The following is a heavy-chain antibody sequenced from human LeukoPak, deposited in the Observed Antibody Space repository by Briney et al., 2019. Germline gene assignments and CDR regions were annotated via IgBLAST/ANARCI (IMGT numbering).Heavy chain of an antibody. CDR3: AGSEYSYGPTFDY. Sequence: GGALRLSCAAPGFTFSSYSMNWVRQAPGKGLEWVSSISSSSSIIYYADSVKGRFTISRDNAKNSLYLQMDGLRDEDTAVYYCAGSEYSYGPTFDYWGQGTLVTVSS. CDR1: GFTFSSYS. V-gene: IGHV3-48*02. CDR2: ISSSSSII. J-gene: IGHJ4*02. D-gene: IGHD5-18*01.